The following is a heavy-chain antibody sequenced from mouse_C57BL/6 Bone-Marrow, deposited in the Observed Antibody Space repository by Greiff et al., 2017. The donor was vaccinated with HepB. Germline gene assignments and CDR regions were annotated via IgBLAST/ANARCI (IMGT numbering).Heavy chain of an antibody. Sequence: QVQLQQPGAELVKPGASVKLSCKASGYTFTSYWMHWVKQRPGQGLEWIGMIHPNSGSTNYNEKFKSKATLTVDKSSSPAYMQHSSLTSEDSAVYYCASYYCGSSFYFDYWGQGTTLTVSS. D-gene: IGHD1-1*01. CDR2: IHPNSGST. J-gene: IGHJ2*01. CDR1: GYTFTSYW. CDR3: ASYYCGSSFYFDY. V-gene: IGHV1-64*01.